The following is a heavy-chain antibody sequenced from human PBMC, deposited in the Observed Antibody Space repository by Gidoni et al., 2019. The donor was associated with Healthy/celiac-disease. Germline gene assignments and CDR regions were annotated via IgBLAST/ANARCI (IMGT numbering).Heavy chain of an antibody. CDR1: GGSFSGSY. Sequence: QVQLQQWGAGLLKPSETLSLTCAVYGGSFSGSYWSWIRQPPGKGLEWIGEINHSGSTNYNPSLKSRVTISVDTSKNQFSLKLSSVTAADTAVYYCARLCSGGSCYILDDYWGQGTLVTVSS. V-gene: IGHV4-34*01. CDR2: INHSGST. D-gene: IGHD2-15*01. CDR3: ARLCSGGSCYILDDY. J-gene: IGHJ4*02.